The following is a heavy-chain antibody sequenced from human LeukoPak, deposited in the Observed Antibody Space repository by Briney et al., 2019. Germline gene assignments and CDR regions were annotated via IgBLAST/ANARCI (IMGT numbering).Heavy chain of an antibody. V-gene: IGHV3-30*02. CDR1: GFTFSSYG. Sequence: GGSLRLSCAASGFTFSSYGMHWVRQAPGKGLEWVAFIRYDGSNKYYADSVKGRFTISRDNSKNTLYLQMNSLRAEDTAVYYCAKRYGSGSDYYYYYMDVWGKGTTVTISS. CDR3: AKRYGSGSDYYYYYMDV. CDR2: IRYDGSNK. D-gene: IGHD3-10*01. J-gene: IGHJ6*03.